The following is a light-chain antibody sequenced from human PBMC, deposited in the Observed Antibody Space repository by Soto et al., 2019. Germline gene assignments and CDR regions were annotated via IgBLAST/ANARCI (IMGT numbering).Light chain of an antibody. V-gene: IGKV3-11*01. CDR3: QQRSNWPQIT. CDR1: QSVSSY. CDR2: DAS. Sequence: EIVLTQSPATLSLSPGERATLSCRAGQSVSSYLAWYQQKPGQAPRLLIYDASNRATGIPARLSGSGSGTDFTLTISSLEPEDFAVYYCQQRSNWPQITFGQGTRLEIK. J-gene: IGKJ5*01.